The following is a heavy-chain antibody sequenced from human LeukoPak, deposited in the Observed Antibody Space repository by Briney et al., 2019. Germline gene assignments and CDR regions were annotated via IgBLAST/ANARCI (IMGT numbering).Heavy chain of an antibody. J-gene: IGHJ4*02. V-gene: IGHV3-23*01. CDR1: GFTFSSYA. D-gene: IGHD3-16*01. CDR3: ARVGAYAAVNC. Sequence: GGSLRLSCAASGFTFSSYAMSWVRQAPGKGLEWVSAISGSGGSTYYADSVKGRFTISRDNSKNTLYLQMNSLRAEDTAIYYCARVGAYAAVNCWGQGTLVTVSS. CDR2: ISGSGGST.